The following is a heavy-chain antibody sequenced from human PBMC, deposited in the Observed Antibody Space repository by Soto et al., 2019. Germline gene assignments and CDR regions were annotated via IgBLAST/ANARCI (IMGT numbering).Heavy chain of an antibody. J-gene: IGHJ6*02. V-gene: IGHV3-33*06. CDR1: GFSFENYG. CDR3: ANLWGDGYNLGQDYNGMYV. CDR2: IWYDGSLQ. Sequence: QVQMVESGGGVVQPGRSLRLSCAASGFSFENYGMHWVRQAPGRGLEWVAIIWYDGSLQYYAAAVKGRFTISRDNSKNTLYLEMNSLRAQDTAVYYCANLWGDGYNLGQDYNGMYVWGQGTTVIVSS. D-gene: IGHD5-12*01.